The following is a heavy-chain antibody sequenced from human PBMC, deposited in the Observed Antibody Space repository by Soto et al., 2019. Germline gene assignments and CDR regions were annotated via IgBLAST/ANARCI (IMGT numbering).Heavy chain of an antibody. J-gene: IGHJ6*02. CDR1: GDSVSTNIAA. CDR3: ARDAAPTLNYPHGMDV. CDR2: TLYRSSKWYN. Sequence: PSQTLSLTCAISGDSVSTNIAAWSWIRQSPSRGLEWLGRTLYRSSKWYNEYAVSVKSRMTINPDTSKNQFSLQPNSVTPEDTAVYYCARDAAPTLNYPHGMDVWGQGTAVTVSS. D-gene: IGHD1-7*01. V-gene: IGHV6-1*01.